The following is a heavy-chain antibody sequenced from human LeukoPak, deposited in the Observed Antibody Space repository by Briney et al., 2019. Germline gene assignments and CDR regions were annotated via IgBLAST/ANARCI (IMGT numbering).Heavy chain of an antibody. CDR1: GYTFTDYY. Sequence: GASVKVSCKASGYTFTDYYIHWVRQAPGQGLEWMGWINPDSGGTNYAQKFQGRVTMTRDTSISTAYMELNRLRSDDTAVYYCASGLAARLFFDYWGQGTLVTVSS. D-gene: IGHD6-6*01. CDR3: ASGLAARLFFDY. J-gene: IGHJ4*02. V-gene: IGHV1-2*02. CDR2: INPDSGGT.